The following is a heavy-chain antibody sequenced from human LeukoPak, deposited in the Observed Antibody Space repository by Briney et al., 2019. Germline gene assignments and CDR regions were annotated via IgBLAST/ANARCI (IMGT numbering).Heavy chain of an antibody. D-gene: IGHD5/OR15-5a*01. CDR2: VSHDGSNT. CDR1: GFAFRSYG. Sequence: PWGSLRLSCAASGFAFRSYGMPWVRQPPGKGLEWVAVVSHDGSNTYYTDSVKGRFTISRDNSKNTLYLQMNSLRAEDTAVYYCAKDTPLSTWGQGTMVTVSS. J-gene: IGHJ3*01. CDR3: AKDTPLST. V-gene: IGHV3-30*18.